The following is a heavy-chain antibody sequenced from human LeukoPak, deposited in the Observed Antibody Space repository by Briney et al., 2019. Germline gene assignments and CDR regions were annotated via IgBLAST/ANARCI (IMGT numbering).Heavy chain of an antibody. CDR1: GYTFTGYY. Sequence: ASVKVSCKASGYTFTGYYMHWVRQAPGQGLEWMGWINPNSGGTNYAQKFQGRVTMIRDTSISTAYMELSRLRSDDTAVYYCARTDIVVVPAAPNFDYWGQGTLVTVSS. CDR3: ARTDIVVVPAAPNFDY. D-gene: IGHD2-2*01. V-gene: IGHV1-2*02. CDR2: INPNSGGT. J-gene: IGHJ4*02.